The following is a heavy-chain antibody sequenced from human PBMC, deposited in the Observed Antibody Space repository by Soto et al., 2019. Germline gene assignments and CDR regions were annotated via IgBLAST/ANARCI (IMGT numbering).Heavy chain of an antibody. CDR2: ISGSGGST. Sequence: GGSLRLSCAASGFTFSSYAMSWVRQAPGKGLEWVSAISGSGGSTYYADSVKGRFTISRDNSKNTLYLQMNSLRAEDTAVYYCAKDSPDPYDSSGYYFDHWGQGTLVTVSS. CDR3: AKDSPDPYDSSGYYFDH. CDR1: GFTFSSYA. J-gene: IGHJ4*02. D-gene: IGHD3-22*01. V-gene: IGHV3-23*01.